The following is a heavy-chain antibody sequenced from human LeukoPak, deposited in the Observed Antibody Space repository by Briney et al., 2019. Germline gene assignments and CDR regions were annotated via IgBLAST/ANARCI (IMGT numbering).Heavy chain of an antibody. D-gene: IGHD2-2*02. CDR1: GFTFSSYG. CDR3: AKEGRVVPAAIRGNWFDP. CDR2: IWYDGSNK. J-gene: IGHJ5*02. Sequence: GGSLRLSCAASGFTFSSYGMHWVRQAPGKGLEWVAVIWYDGSNKYYADSVKGRFTISRDNSKNTLYLQMNSLRAEDTAVYYCAKEGRVVPAAIRGNWFDPWGQGTLVTVSS. V-gene: IGHV3-33*06.